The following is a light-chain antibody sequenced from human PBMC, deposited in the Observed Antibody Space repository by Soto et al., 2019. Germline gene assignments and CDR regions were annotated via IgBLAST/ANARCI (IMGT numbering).Light chain of an antibody. CDR2: AAS. CDR1: QGISSY. Sequence: DIQLTQSPSFLSASVGDRVTITCRASQGISSYLAWYQQKPGKAPKLLIYAASTLQSGVRSRFSGSGSGTEFTLTISSLQPEDFATYYCQQLNSYPLTFGPGTKVDIK. V-gene: IGKV1-9*01. J-gene: IGKJ3*01. CDR3: QQLNSYPLT.